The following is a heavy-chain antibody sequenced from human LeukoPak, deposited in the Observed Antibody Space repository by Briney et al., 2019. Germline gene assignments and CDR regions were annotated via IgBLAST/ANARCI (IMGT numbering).Heavy chain of an antibody. Sequence: GGSLRLSCAASGFTFSGYSMHWVRQAPGKGLEWVAVISYDGSNKCYADSVKGRFIISRDNSKNTLYVQMNSLRAEDTAVYYCAKYLAHSSGWLLDAFDIWGQGTMVTVSS. V-gene: IGHV3-30*18. CDR1: GFTFSGYS. D-gene: IGHD6-19*01. CDR3: AKYLAHSSGWLLDAFDI. J-gene: IGHJ3*02. CDR2: ISYDGSNK.